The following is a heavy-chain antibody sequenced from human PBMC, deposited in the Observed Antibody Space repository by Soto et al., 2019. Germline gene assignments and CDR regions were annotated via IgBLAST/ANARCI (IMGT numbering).Heavy chain of an antibody. CDR3: ATGLPDIVVVVAATDAFDI. J-gene: IGHJ3*02. CDR1: GGTFSSYT. V-gene: IGHV1-69*02. CDR2: IIPILGIA. D-gene: IGHD2-15*01. Sequence: GASVKVSCKASGGTFSSYTISWVRQAPGQGLEWMGRIIPILGIANYAQKFQGRVTITADKSTSTAYMELSSLRSEDTAVYYCATGLPDIVVVVAATDAFDIWGQGTMVTVSS.